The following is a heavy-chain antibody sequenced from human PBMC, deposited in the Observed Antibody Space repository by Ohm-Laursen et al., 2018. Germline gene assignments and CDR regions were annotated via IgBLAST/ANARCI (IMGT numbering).Heavy chain of an antibody. CDR3: ARDPVRGLTDY. CDR1: GLTFSSYE. CDR2: ISNSGSTI. Sequence: SLRLSCAAAGLTFSSYEMNWVRQAPGKGLEWVSYISNSGSTIHYADSVKGRFTISRDNAKNSLYLQMNSLRAEDTAVYHCARDPVRGLTDYWGQGTLVTVSS. J-gene: IGHJ4*02. D-gene: IGHD3-16*01. V-gene: IGHV3-48*03.